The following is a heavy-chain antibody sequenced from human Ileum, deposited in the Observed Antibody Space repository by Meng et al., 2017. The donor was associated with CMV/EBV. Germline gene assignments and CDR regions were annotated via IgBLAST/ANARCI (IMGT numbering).Heavy chain of an antibody. V-gene: IGHV1-18*01. D-gene: IGHD5-24*01. Sequence: CKSSGYPFTASGITWVRQAPGQGLEWIGWTSVHNGNRKYAQRFQDRVMMTTDTSTTTAYMEMRSLRSDDTAVYYCARAGNYNYALDSWGQGTLVTVSS. CDR2: TSVHNGNR. CDR3: ARAGNYNYALDS. J-gene: IGHJ5*01. CDR1: GYPFTASG.